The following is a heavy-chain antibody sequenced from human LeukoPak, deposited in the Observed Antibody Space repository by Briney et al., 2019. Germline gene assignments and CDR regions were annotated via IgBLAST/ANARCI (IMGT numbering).Heavy chain of an antibody. D-gene: IGHD2-8*01. J-gene: IGHJ6*03. Sequence: ASVKVSCKASGGTFSSYAISWVRQAPGQGLEWMGGIIPIFGTANYAQKFQGRVTITADKSTSTAYMELSSLRSEDTAVYYCARGIYCTNGVCYSNYYYYMDVWGKGTTVTVSS. V-gene: IGHV1-69*06. CDR3: ARGIYCTNGVCYSNYYYYMDV. CDR2: IIPIFGTA. CDR1: GGTFSSYA.